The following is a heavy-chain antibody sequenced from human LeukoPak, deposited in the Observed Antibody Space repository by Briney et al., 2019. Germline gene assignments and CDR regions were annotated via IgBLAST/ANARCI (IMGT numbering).Heavy chain of an antibody. J-gene: IGHJ4*02. Sequence: GGSLRLSCAASGFSFSSYSMNWVRQAPGKGLEWVSYISHTGSTMSYADSVKGQFTISRDNSKNTLYLQMDSLRADDTAVYYCARANSSSWSDLDYWGQGTLVTVSS. V-gene: IGHV3-48*01. D-gene: IGHD6-13*01. CDR3: ARANSSSWSDLDY. CDR2: ISHTGSTM. CDR1: GFSFSSYS.